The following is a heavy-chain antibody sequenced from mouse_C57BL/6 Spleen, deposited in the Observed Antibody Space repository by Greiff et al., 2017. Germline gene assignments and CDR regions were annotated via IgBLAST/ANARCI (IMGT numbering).Heavy chain of an antibody. CDR2: IYIGNGYT. Sequence: EVQLQQSGAELVRPGSSVKMSCKTSGYTFTSYGINWVKQRPGQGLEWIGYIYIGNGYTEYNEKFKGKATLTSDTSSSTAYMQLSSLTSEDSAIYFCARGDYYGSSYSRWYFDVWGTGTTVTVSS. D-gene: IGHD1-1*01. J-gene: IGHJ1*03. V-gene: IGHV1-58*01. CDR1: GYTFTSYG. CDR3: ARGDYYGSSYSRWYFDV.